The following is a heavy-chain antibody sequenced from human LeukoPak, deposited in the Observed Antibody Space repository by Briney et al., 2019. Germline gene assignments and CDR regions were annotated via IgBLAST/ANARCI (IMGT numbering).Heavy chain of an antibody. CDR1: GFTFAPYW. D-gene: IGHD3-3*01. Sequence: GGSLRLSCAASGFTFAPYWMTWVRQAPGKGLEYVATMNRDGSEKYYVDSVKGRFTISRDNSKNSLYLQMDSLRAEDTAVYYCARGIEEWVLLNYCSQGSLVTVPS. J-gene: IGHJ4*02. V-gene: IGHV3-7*04. CDR2: MNRDGSEK. CDR3: ARGIEEWVLLNY.